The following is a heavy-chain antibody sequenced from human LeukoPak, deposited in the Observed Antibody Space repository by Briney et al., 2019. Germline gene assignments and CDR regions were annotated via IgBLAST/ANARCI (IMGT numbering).Heavy chain of an antibody. J-gene: IGHJ6*02. Sequence: RSLRLSCAASGFTFSSSAMHWVRQAPGKGLEWVAVISYDGSNKYYADSVKGRFTISRDNSKNTLYLQMNSLKAEDTAVYYCAKDLVAARPWYYGMDVWGQGTTVTVSS. CDR1: GFTFSSSA. V-gene: IGHV3-30*04. CDR2: ISYDGSNK. D-gene: IGHD6-6*01. CDR3: AKDLVAARPWYYGMDV.